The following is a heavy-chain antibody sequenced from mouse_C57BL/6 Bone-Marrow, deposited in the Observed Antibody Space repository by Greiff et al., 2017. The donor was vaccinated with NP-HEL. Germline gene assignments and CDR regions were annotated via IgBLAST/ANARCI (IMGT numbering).Heavy chain of an antibody. J-gene: IGHJ3*01. CDR2: IYPGSGNT. CDR3: ARGLRCGFAY. V-gene: IGHV1-76*01. D-gene: IGHD1-1*01. CDR1: GYTFTDYY. Sequence: QVQLQQSGAELVRPGASVKLSCKASGYTFTDYYINWVKQRPGQGLEWIARIYPGSGNTYYNEKFKGKATLTAEKSSSTAYMQLSSLTSEDSAVYFCARGLRCGFAYWGQGTLVTVSA.